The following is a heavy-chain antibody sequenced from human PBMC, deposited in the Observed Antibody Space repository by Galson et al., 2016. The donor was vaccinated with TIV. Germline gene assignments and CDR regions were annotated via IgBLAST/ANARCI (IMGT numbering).Heavy chain of an antibody. CDR1: GYRFTTSW. J-gene: IGHJ3*02. V-gene: IGHV5-51*01. CDR2: IYPADSDT. Sequence: QSGAEVKKPGESLKISCKASGYRFTTSWIGWVRQMPGKGLVWMGVIYPADSDTRYSPSFQGQVTISADKSTKSAYLQWSSLKASDTAIYYCAKIGYCYSSTDCYAYDAFHIWGQGTMVTVSS. CDR3: AKIGYCYSSTDCYAYDAFHI. D-gene: IGHD2-2*01.